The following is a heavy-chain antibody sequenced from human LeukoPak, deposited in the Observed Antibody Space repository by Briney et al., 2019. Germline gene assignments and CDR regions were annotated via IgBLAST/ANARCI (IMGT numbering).Heavy chain of an antibody. D-gene: IGHD5-18*01. V-gene: IGHV5-51*01. CDR1: GYSFTSYW. CDR3: ARRPRGYSYGYYSDY. Sequence: GESLKISCKGSGYSFTSYWIGWVRQMPGKGLEWMGIIYPGDSDSRYSPSFQGQVTISADKSIITAYLQWRSLKASDTAMYYCARRPRGYSYGYYSDYWGQGTLVTVSS. CDR2: IYPGDSDS. J-gene: IGHJ4*02.